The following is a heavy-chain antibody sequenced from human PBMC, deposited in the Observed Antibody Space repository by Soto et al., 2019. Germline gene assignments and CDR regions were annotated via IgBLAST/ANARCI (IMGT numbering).Heavy chain of an antibody. CDR3: ARGVRATYGDYGKGFDY. CDR1: GGSISSYY. J-gene: IGHJ4*02. D-gene: IGHD4-17*01. CDR2: IYYTGST. Sequence: PSETLSLTCTVSGGSISSYYRSWIRQPPGKGLEWIGYIYYTGSTNYNPSLKSRVTISVDTSKNQFSLKLSSVTAADTAVYYCARGVRATYGDYGKGFDYWGQGSLVTVSS. V-gene: IGHV4-59*01.